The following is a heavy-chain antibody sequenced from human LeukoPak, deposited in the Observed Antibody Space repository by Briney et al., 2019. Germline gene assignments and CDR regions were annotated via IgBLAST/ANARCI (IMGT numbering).Heavy chain of an antibody. CDR3: ARGRYGWLPFDY. Sequence: SETLSLTCTVSGGSMSSYYWSWIRQPPGKGLEWIGYIYYGGSTNYNPSLKSRVTISVDTSKNQFTLKLSPVTAADTAVYYCARGRYGWLPFDYWGQGTLVTVSS. CDR1: GGSMSSYY. J-gene: IGHJ4*02. V-gene: IGHV4-59*01. CDR2: IYYGGST. D-gene: IGHD3-16*01.